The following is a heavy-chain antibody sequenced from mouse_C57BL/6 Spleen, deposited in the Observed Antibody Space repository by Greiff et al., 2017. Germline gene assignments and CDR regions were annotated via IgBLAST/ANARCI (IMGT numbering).Heavy chain of an antibody. CDR3: ARINLGAMDC. V-gene: IGHV2-9-1*01. D-gene: IGHD4-1*01. Sequence: VQLQQSGPGLVAPSQSLSITCTVSGFSLTSYAISWVRQPPGKGLEWLGVIWTGGGTNYNSALKSSLSISKDNSKSQVFLKMNSLQTADTARYYCARINLGAMDCWGQGTSVTVSS. CDR1: GFSLTSYA. CDR2: IWTGGGT. J-gene: IGHJ4*01.